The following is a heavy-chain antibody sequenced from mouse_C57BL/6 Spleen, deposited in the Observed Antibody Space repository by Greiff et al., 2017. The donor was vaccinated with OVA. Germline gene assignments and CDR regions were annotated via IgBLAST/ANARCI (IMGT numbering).Heavy chain of an antibody. CDR3: AREGFTTVVATDWYFDV. J-gene: IGHJ1*03. CDR1: GYSITSGYY. Sequence: EVQLQESGPGLVKPSQSLSLTCSVTGYSITSGYYWNWIRQFPGNKLEWMGYISYDGSNNYNPSLKNRISITRDTSKNQFFLKLNSVTTEDTATYYCAREGFTTVVATDWYFDVWGTGTTVTVSS. D-gene: IGHD1-1*01. CDR2: ISYDGSN. V-gene: IGHV3-6*01.